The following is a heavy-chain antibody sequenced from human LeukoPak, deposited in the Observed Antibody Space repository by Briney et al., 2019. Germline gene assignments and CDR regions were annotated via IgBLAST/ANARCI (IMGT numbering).Heavy chain of an antibody. CDR1: GGSFSGYY. V-gene: IGHV4-34*01. CDR2: INHSGST. D-gene: IGHD2-21*02. CDR3: ARGSVIVVVTANMGAYYFDY. Sequence: SETLSLTCAVYGGSFSGYYWSWIRQPPGKGLEWIGEINHSGSTNYNPSLKSRVAISVDTSKNQFSLKLSSVTAADTAVYYCARGSVIVVVTANMGAYYFDYWGQGTLVTVSS. J-gene: IGHJ4*02.